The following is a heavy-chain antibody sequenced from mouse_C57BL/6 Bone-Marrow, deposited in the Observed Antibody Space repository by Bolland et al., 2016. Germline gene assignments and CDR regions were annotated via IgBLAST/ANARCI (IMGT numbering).Heavy chain of an antibody. J-gene: IGHJ3*01. D-gene: IGHD4-1*01. V-gene: IGHV1-12*01. Sequence: GDTSYNQKFKGKATLTVDKSSSTAYMQLSSLTSEDSAVYFCARDETGTGHAMDYWGQGTLV. CDR3: ARDETGTGHAMDY. CDR2: GDT.